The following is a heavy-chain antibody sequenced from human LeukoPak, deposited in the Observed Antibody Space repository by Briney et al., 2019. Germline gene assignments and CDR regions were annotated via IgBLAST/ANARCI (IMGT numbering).Heavy chain of an antibody. CDR1: GFTFSSYE. CDR3: ARGVRIRLYQH. J-gene: IGHJ1*01. CDR2: ISSSGGTI. Sequence: GGSLRLSCAASGFTFSSYEMNWVRQAPGKGLEWVSYISSSGGTIYYAASAKGGFTISRDSAKNSLYLQMNSLRAEDTAVYYCARGVRIRLYQHWGQGTLVTVSS. D-gene: IGHD3-10*01. V-gene: IGHV3-48*03.